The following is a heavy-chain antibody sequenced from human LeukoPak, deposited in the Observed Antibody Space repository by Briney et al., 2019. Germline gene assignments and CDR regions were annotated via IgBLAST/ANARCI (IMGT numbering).Heavy chain of an antibody. J-gene: IGHJ2*01. D-gene: IGHD3-10*02. Sequence: SGGSLRLSCEASGFTFGNFGMTGVRQAPGKGLQWVSGITGSTTWTYYAASVKGRFTVSRDNSQNTLHLQMNSLRADDTAVYYCARELVSSGTGYFDLWGRGTLVTVSS. CDR3: ARELVSSGTGYFDL. CDR1: GFTFGNFG. CDR2: ITGSTTWT. V-gene: IGHV3-23*01.